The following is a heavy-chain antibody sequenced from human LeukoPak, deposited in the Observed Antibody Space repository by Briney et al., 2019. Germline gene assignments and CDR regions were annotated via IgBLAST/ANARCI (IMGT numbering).Heavy chain of an antibody. D-gene: IGHD3-10*01. J-gene: IGHJ5*01. CDR2: IYTSGST. V-gene: IGHV4-4*07. CDR3: ARELHESTVRARYWFDP. CDR1: GGSISSYY. Sequence: SETLSLTCTVSGGSISSYYWSWIRQPAGKGLEWIGRIYTSGSTNYNPSLKSRVTMSVDTSKNQFSLKLSSVTAADTAVYYCARELHESTVRARYWFDPWGQGTTVTVSS.